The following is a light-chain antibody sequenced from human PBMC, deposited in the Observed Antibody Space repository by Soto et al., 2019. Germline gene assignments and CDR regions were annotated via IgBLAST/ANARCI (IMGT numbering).Light chain of an antibody. J-gene: IGLJ3*02. V-gene: IGLV1-40*01. CDR3: QSYDSSLSGWV. CDR2: GNS. CDR1: SSNIGAGYD. Sequence: QSVLTQPPSVSGAPGQRVTISCTGSSSNIGAGYDVYQQLPGTAPKLLIYGNSNRPSGVPDRFSGSKSGTSASLAITGLQAEDEADYYCQSYDSSLSGWVFGGGTKLTVL.